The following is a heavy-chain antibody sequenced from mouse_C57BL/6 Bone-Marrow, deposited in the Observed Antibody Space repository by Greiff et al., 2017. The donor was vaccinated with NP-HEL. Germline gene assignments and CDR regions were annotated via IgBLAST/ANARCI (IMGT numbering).Heavy chain of an antibody. CDR3: ARSWGSSTYWYFDV. CDR2: INPSTGGT. J-gene: IGHJ1*03. Sequence: VQLQQSGPELVKPGASVKISCKASGYSFTGYYMNWVKQSPEKSLEWIGEINPSTGGTTYNQKFKAKATLTVDKSSSTAYMQLKSLTSEDSAVYYCARSWGSSTYWYFDVWGTGTTVTVSS. CDR1: GYSFTGYY. D-gene: IGHD1-1*01. V-gene: IGHV1-42*01.